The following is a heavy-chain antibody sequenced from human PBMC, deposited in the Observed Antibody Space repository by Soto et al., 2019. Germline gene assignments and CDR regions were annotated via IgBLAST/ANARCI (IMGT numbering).Heavy chain of an antibody. CDR1: GFTFSYYA. V-gene: IGHV3-23*01. CDR3: AKQAGYSSDPFDY. J-gene: IGHJ4*02. CDR2: ISGGGGTT. D-gene: IGHD6-19*01. Sequence: EVQLLESGGGLVQPGGSLRLSCAASGFTFSYYAMSWVRQTPGTGLEWVSGISGGGGTTYYAASVKGRFTISRDNSKNTLYLQINSLSAEDTAVYYCAKQAGYSSDPFDYWGQGTLVTVSS.